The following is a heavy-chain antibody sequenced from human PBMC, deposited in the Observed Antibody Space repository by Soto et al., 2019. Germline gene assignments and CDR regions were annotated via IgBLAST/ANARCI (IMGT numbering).Heavy chain of an antibody. D-gene: IGHD3-10*01. J-gene: IGHJ4*02. CDR3: ARDHVSGITMVRGIIPSPFDY. CDR1: GFTFSSYN. Sequence: RRLSCAASGFTFSSYNMNWVRQAPGKGLEWVSSIFSSGSYIYYADSVKGRFTISRDDAKNSLYLQMTSLRAEDTAVYYCARDHVSGITMVRGIIPSPFDYWGQRILVTVSS. CDR2: IFSSGSYI. V-gene: IGHV3-21*06.